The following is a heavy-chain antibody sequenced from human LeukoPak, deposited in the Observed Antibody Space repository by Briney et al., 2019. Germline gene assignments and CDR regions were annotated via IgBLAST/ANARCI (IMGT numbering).Heavy chain of an antibody. CDR1: GFTFSSYA. CDR2: ISGSGGST. V-gene: IGHV3-23*01. D-gene: IGHD5-18*01. Sequence: GGSLRLSCAASGFTFSSYAMSWVREAPGKGLEWVSAISGSGGSTYYADSVKGRFTISRDNSKNTLYLQMNSLRAEDTAVYYCATDRGTAMVTNFDYWGQGTLVTVSS. CDR3: ATDRGTAMVTNFDY. J-gene: IGHJ4*02.